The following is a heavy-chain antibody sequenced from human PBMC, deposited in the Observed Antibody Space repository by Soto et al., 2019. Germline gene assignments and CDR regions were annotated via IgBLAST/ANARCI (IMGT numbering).Heavy chain of an antibody. CDR1: GGTFSSYA. CDR2: IIPIFGTA. Sequence: ASVKVFCKASGGTFSSYAISWVRQAPGQGLEWMGGIIPIFGTANYAKKFQGRVTITADESTSTAYMELSSLRSEDTAVYYCARSLADAAYSYNWNYWRLAFDIWGQGTMVTVSS. CDR3: ARSLADAAYSYNWNYWRLAFDI. D-gene: IGHD1-7*01. J-gene: IGHJ3*02. V-gene: IGHV1-69*13.